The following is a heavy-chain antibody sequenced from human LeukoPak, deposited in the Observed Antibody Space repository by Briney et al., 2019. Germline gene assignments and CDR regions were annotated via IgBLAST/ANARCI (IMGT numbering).Heavy chain of an antibody. CDR1: GYTFTSYD. CDR2: MNPNSGNT. Sequence: GASVTVSCKASGYTFTSYDINWVRQATGQGLEWMGWMNPNSGNTGYAQKFQGRVTMTRNTSISTAYMELSSLRSEDTAVYYCARGRPTGTTFWFDPWGQGTLVTVSS. D-gene: IGHD1-1*01. V-gene: IGHV1-8*01. CDR3: ARGRPTGTTFWFDP. J-gene: IGHJ5*02.